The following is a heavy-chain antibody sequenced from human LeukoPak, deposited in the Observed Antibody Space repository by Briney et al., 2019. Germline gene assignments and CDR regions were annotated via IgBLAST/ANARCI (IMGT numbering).Heavy chain of an antibody. CDR2: ISGSGGST. D-gene: IGHD4-11*01. CDR1: GFTFNNYA. J-gene: IGHJ4*02. V-gene: IGHV3-23*01. CDR3: TRAPYSNYGNFDY. Sequence: PGGSLRLSCAASGFTFNNYAMSWVRQAPGKGLEWVSAISGSGGSTYYADSVKGRFTISRDDSKNTLYLQMNSLRAEDTAVYYCTRAPYSNYGNFDYWGQGTLVTVSS.